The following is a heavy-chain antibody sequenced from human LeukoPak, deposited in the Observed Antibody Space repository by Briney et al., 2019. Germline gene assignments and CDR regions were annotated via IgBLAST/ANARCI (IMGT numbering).Heavy chain of an antibody. Sequence: SETLSLTCTVAGGSISSYYWSWIRQPPGKGLEWIGYIYYSGSTNYNPSLKSRVTISVDTSKNQFSLKLSSVTAAETAVYYCARLMRITMMEDAFDIWGQGTMVTVSS. CDR1: GGSISSYY. CDR3: ARLMRITMMEDAFDI. J-gene: IGHJ3*02. V-gene: IGHV4-59*01. D-gene: IGHD3-22*01. CDR2: IYYSGST.